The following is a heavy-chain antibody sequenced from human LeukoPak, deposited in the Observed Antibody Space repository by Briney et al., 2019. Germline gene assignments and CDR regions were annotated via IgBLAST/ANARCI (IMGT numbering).Heavy chain of an antibody. D-gene: IGHD6-13*01. J-gene: IGHJ4*02. CDR1: GFTFSSYS. V-gene: IGHV3-21*01. Sequence: GGSLRLSCAVSGFTFSSYSMNWVRQAPGKGLEWVSSISSSSSYINYADSVKGRFTISRDNAKNSLYLQMNSLRAEDTAVYYCARDSGGGSSWYGPVYLDFDYWGQGTLVTVSS. CDR3: ARDSGGGSSWYGPVYLDFDY. CDR2: ISSSSSYI.